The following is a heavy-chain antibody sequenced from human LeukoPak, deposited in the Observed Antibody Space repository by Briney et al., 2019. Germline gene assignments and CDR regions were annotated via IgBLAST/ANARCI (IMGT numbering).Heavy chain of an antibody. CDR2: VSGSGGST. CDR1: AFTFSSYA. V-gene: IGHV3-23*01. CDR3: AKTLRESSGREYFDL. Sequence: GGSLRLSCAASAFTFSSYAMSWVRQAPEKGLEWVSAVSGSGGSTYYADSVKGRFTISRDNSKDTLYLQMNSLRAEDTAVYYCAKTLRESSGREYFDLWGRGTLVTVSS. D-gene: IGHD6-19*01. J-gene: IGHJ2*01.